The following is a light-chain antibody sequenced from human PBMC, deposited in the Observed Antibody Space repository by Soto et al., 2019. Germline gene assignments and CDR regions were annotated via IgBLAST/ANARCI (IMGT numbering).Light chain of an antibody. CDR2: EVT. CDR3: SSYTTSNTVV. CDR1: SSDVGGYDF. Sequence: QSALTQPRSVSGSPGQSVTLSCTGTSSDVGGYDFVSWYQQYPGKAPKLMIYEVTKRPSGVPDRFSGSKSGNTASLTVSGLQAEDEADYYCSSYTTSNTVVFGGGTKLTVL. V-gene: IGLV2-11*01. J-gene: IGLJ3*02.